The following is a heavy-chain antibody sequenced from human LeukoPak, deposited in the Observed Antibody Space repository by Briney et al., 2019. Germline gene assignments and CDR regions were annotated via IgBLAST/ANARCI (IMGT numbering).Heavy chain of an antibody. CDR1: GFTFNSYG. Sequence: GGSLRLSCAASGFTFNSYGMHWVRQAPGKGLELVAFIRYDGSNKYSADSVKGRFTISRDNSKNTLYLQMNSLRAEDTAVYYCAKDFESYTSDSFHIWGQGTMVTVSS. V-gene: IGHV3-30*02. J-gene: IGHJ3*02. CDR3: AKDFESYTSDSFHI. CDR2: IRYDGSNK. D-gene: IGHD1-26*01.